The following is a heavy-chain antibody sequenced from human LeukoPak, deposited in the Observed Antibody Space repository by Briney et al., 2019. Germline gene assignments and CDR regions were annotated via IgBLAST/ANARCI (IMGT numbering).Heavy chain of an antibody. CDR3: AKSLLTTASGTGRAFDI. J-gene: IGHJ3*02. V-gene: IGHV3-23*01. CDR2: ISASGDVT. CDR1: GFTVSSNY. Sequence: PGGSLRLSCAASGFTVSSNYMSWVRQAPGKGLEWVSGISASGDVTLHADPLKGRFTISRDNSKNTLYLQMDSLRAEDTAKYYCAKSLLTTASGTGRAFDIWGQGTMVTVSA. D-gene: IGHD1-26*01.